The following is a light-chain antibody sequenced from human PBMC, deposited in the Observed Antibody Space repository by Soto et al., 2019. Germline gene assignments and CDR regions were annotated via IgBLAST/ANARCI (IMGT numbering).Light chain of an antibody. CDR3: QQRSNWPMYT. CDR1: QSVSSY. V-gene: IGKV3-11*01. Sequence: EIVLTQSPATLSLSPGERATLSCRASQSVSSYLAWYQQKPGQAPRLLIYDASNRATGIPARFSGSGSGTDFTLTISSLEPEDFAVYYCQQRSNWPMYTFGQGTQVDIK. CDR2: DAS. J-gene: IGKJ2*01.